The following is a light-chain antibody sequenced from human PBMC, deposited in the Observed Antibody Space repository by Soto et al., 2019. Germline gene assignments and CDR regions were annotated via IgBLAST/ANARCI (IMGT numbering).Light chain of an antibody. J-gene: IGKJ2*01. Sequence: DIQLTQSPSFLSASVGDRVTITCRASQGISSYLGWYQQKPGKAPNLLIFAASTLQDGVPSRFSGSGSGTEFTLTISGLQTEDCATYYCQQVNSYPYTFGQGTTLEI. CDR3: QQVNSYPYT. CDR2: AAS. CDR1: QGISSY. V-gene: IGKV1-9*01.